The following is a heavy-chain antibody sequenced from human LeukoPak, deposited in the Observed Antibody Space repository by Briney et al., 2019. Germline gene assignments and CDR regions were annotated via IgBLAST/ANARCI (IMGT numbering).Heavy chain of an antibody. CDR1: GYTFTSYG. J-gene: IGHJ4*02. Sequence: SVKFSCKASGYTFTSYGLSWVRQAPGQGLEWMGGIIPIFGTANYAQKFQGRVTITADESTSTAYMELSSLRSEDTAVYYCARAPMVRGVIDRYYFDYWGQGTLVTVSS. CDR3: ARAPMVRGVIDRYYFDY. CDR2: IIPIFGTA. V-gene: IGHV1-69*13. D-gene: IGHD3-10*01.